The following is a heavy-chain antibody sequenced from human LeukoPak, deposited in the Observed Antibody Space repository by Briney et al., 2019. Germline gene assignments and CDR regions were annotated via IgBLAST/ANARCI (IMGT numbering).Heavy chain of an antibody. V-gene: IGHV3-48*01. Sequence: GGSLRLSCAASGFTFSGYNMNWVRQAPGKGLEWVSSISYTSRAKYYADSVKGRFTISRDNVKNSLYLQMDSLRAEDTAVYYCARAYCSSTSCFGWGQGTLVTVSS. CDR2: ISYTSRAK. CDR3: ARAYCSSTSCFG. J-gene: IGHJ4*02. CDR1: GFTFSGYN. D-gene: IGHD2-2*01.